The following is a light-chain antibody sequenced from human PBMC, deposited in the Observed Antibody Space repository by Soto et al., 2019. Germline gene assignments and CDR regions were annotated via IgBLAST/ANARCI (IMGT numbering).Light chain of an antibody. J-gene: IGKJ1*01. CDR1: QSISKW. CDR3: QQYNEYSSWT. Sequence: DIQMTQSPSTLSASVGDRVTITCRASQSISKWLVWYQQKPGKAPKLLIFDASVLKSGVPSRFSGSGFVTEITLSISSLQPDDFATYYCQQYNEYSSWTFGQGTRVEVK. CDR2: DAS. V-gene: IGKV1-5*01.